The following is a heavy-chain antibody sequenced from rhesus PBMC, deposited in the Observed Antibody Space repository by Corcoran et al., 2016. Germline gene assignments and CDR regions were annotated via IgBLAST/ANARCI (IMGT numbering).Heavy chain of an antibody. CDR2: IYWDDDK. J-gene: IGHJ4*01. Sequence: QVTLKESGPALVKPTQTLTLTCTFSGFSLSTSGMGVGWIRQPPGKALEWLASIYWDDDKYYSTSVKNRLTISKAPSKNQVFLTMTNMDPVDTATYYCARVGERWLVHYWGQGVLVTVSS. D-gene: IGHD6-37*01. CDR3: ARVGERWLVHY. V-gene: IGHV2S1*01. CDR1: GFSLSTSGMG.